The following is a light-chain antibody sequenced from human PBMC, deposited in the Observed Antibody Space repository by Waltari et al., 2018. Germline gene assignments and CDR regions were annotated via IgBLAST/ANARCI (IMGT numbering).Light chain of an antibody. J-gene: IGKJ4*01. Sequence: DIQMTQSPSTLSASVGDRVTITCRTSQSIGPWLAWYQQKPGKSPKLLIYKASSLETGGPSRFSGSGSGTAFTLTINNLQPDDFATFYCQRDNYYPPTFGGGTNVEIK. V-gene: IGKV1-5*03. CDR3: QRDNYYPPT. CDR2: KAS. CDR1: QSIGPW.